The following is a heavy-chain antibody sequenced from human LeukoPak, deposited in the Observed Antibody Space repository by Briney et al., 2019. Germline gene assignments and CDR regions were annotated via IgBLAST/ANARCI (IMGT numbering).Heavy chain of an antibody. D-gene: IGHD5-24*01. CDR1: GFTFSSYW. J-gene: IGHJ4*02. CDR3: ARGGSRQYDF. Sequence: AGGSLRLSCAASGFTFSSYWMSWVRQAPGKGLEWVANIRHDGSEKYYVDSVKGRFIISRDNAKDSLYLQMNSLRVEDTAVYYCARGGSRQYDFWGQGTLVTVSS. V-gene: IGHV3-7*01. CDR2: IRHDGSEK.